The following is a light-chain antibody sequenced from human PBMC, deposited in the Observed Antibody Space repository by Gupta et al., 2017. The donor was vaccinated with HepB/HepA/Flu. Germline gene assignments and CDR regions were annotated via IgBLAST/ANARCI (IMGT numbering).Light chain of an antibody. Sequence: DTVMTQFPDSLAVSPGERANINCESSQSGLYSSKNKNYLAWYQQKPGQPPKLLIYWASTRKSGVPDRFRASGSGTDFTLTISSLQAEDVAVYYCQQYDSTPRTFGQGTRLEIK. J-gene: IGKJ2*02. CDR1: QSGLYSSKNKNY. V-gene: IGKV4-1*01. CDR3: QQYDSTPRT. CDR2: WAS.